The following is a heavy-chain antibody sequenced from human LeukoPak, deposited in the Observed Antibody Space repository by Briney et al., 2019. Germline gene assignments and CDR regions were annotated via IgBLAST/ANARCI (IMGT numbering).Heavy chain of an antibody. V-gene: IGHV3-21*01. CDR3: ARDRRWYYDSSGYCDY. Sequence: PGGSLRLSCAASGFTFSSYSMNWVRQAPGKGLEWVSSISSSSSYIYYADSVKGRFTISRDNAKNSLYLQMNSLRAEDTAVYYCARDRRWYYDSSGYCDYWGQGTLVTVSS. J-gene: IGHJ4*02. D-gene: IGHD3-22*01. CDR2: ISSSSSYI. CDR1: GFTFSSYS.